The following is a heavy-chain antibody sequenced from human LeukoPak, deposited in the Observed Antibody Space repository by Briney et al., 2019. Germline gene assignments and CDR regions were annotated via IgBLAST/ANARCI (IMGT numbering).Heavy chain of an antibody. D-gene: IGHD2-15*01. CDR1: GFPFSSQA. V-gene: IGHV3-23*01. J-gene: IGHJ5*02. Sequence: GGSLRLSCAASGFPFSSQAMSWVRQPPGKGLEWVAAISNGKTYYADSVRGRFAISRDDSTNTVYLHMSSLRDEDTALYHCVREAGYCAPVCVKTNWFDPWGQGTLVTVSS. CDR2: ISNGKT. CDR3: VREAGYCAPVCVKTNWFDP.